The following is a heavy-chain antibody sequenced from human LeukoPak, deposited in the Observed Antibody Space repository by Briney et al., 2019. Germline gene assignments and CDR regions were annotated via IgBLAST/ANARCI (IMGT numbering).Heavy chain of an antibody. CDR2: LRFDGSNE. CDR3: AKGGRYCSGGSCRKAYYYYYYMDV. V-gene: IGHV3-30*02. J-gene: IGHJ6*03. CDR1: GFNFRGYA. D-gene: IGHD2-15*01. Sequence: GGSLRLSCAASGFNFRGYAMHWVRLVPGKGLEWVAFLRFDGSNEKYAESLKGRFTISRDNSKDTLYLQINTLRVDDSAVYYCAKGGRYCSGGSCRKAYYYYYYMDVWGKGTTVTVSS.